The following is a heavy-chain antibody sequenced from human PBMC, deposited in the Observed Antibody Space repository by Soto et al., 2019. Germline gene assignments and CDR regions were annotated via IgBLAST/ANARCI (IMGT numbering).Heavy chain of an antibody. J-gene: IGHJ4*02. CDR3: ARDRSSITMVRGVPSWYFDY. D-gene: IGHD3-10*01. CDR2: ISSSSSYI. V-gene: IGHV3-21*01. CDR1: GFTFSSYS. Sequence: PGGSLRLSCAASGFTFSSYSMSWVRQAPGKGLEWVSAISSSSSYIYYADSVKGRFTISRDNAKNSLYLQMNSLRAEDTAVYYCARDRSSITMVRGVPSWYFDYWGQGTLVTVSS.